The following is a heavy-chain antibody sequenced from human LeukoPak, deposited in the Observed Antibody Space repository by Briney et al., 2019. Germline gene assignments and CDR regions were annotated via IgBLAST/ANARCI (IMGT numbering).Heavy chain of an antibody. Sequence: SETLSLTCTVSGGSISSYYWSWIRQPPGKGLEWIGYIYYSGSTNYNPSLKSRVTISVDTSKNQFSLKLSSVTAANTAVYYCARAPFGELFEYYFDYWGQGTLVTVSS. CDR1: GGSISSYY. CDR2: IYYSGST. D-gene: IGHD3-10*01. J-gene: IGHJ4*02. CDR3: ARAPFGELFEYYFDY. V-gene: IGHV4-59*01.